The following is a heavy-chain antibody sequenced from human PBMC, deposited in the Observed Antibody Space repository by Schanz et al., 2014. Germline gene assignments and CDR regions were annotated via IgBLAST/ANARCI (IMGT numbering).Heavy chain of an antibody. J-gene: IGHJ4*02. V-gene: IGHV1-2*06. CDR2: INPNSGDP. CDR1: GYIFTGYF. Sequence: QVQLVQSGAEVKKPGASVKISCKASGYIFTGYFLHWVRQAPGQGLEWMGRINPNSGDPNYAQKCQGRVSVTRDTASATAYRELSRRRSDDTAVYYCARDDRFVEWSLLGSGGQGALVTGAS. D-gene: IGHD3-3*01. CDR3: ARDDRFVEWSLLGS.